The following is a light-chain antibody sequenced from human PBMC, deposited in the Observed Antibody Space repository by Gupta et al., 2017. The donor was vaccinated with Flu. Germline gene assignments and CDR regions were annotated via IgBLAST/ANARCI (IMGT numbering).Light chain of an antibody. J-gene: IGLJ1*01. CDR2: EVS. V-gene: IGLV2-14*01. Sequence: QSALTQPASVSASPGQSITISCTGTSSDVGGYNYVSWYQQHPGKAPKLMIYEVSNRPSGVSNRFSGSKSGNTASLTISGLQAEDEADYYCSSYTSSRYVFGTGTKVTVL. CDR1: SSDVGGYNY. CDR3: SSYTSSRYV.